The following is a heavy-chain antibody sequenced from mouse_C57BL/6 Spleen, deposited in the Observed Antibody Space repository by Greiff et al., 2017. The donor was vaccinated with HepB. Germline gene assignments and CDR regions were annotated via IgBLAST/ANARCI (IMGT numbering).Heavy chain of an antibody. CDR1: GYTFTSYW. Sequence: QVQLQQPGAELVKPGASVKMSCKASGYTFTSYWITWVKQRPGQGLEWIGDIYPGSGSTNYNEKFKSKATLTVDTSSSTAYMQLSSLTSEDSAVYYCASEGYYSNYVRYFDYWGQGTTLTVSS. J-gene: IGHJ2*01. V-gene: IGHV1-55*01. CDR3: ASEGYYSNYVRYFDY. D-gene: IGHD2-5*01. CDR2: IYPGSGST.